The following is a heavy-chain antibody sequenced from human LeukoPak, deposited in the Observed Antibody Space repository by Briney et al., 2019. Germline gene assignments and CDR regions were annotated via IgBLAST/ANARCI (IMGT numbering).Heavy chain of an antibody. CDR2: ISYDGSNK. D-gene: IGHD6-13*01. J-gene: IGHJ4*02. V-gene: IGHV3-30*03. CDR3: ATYHTRIPRDRYSSSWYYFDY. CDR1: GFTFSSYS. Sequence: GGSLRLSCAASGFTFSSYSMNWVRQAPGKGLEWVAVISYDGSNKYYADSVKGRFTISRDNSKNTLYLQMNSLRAEDTAVYYCATYHTRIPRDRYSSSWYYFDYWGQGTLVTVSA.